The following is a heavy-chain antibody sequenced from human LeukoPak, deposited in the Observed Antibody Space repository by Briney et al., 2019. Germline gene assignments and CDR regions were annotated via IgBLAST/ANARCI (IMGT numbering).Heavy chain of an antibody. J-gene: IGHJ4*02. CDR1: GFTFSNYW. V-gene: IGHV3-7*04. CDR2: IKQDGSEK. D-gene: IGHD2-15*01. CDR3: ARGVVPAAFDY. Sequence: SGGSLRLSCAASGFTFSNYWMGWVRQAPGKGLERVANIKQDGSEKYYVDSVKGRFTISRDNAKNSLFLQMNTLRAEDTAMYYCARGVVPAAFDYWGLGTLVTVSS.